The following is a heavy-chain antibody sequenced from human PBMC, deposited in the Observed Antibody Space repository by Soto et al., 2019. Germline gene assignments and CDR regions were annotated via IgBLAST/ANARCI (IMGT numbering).Heavy chain of an antibody. CDR2: NYHSGGP. J-gene: IGHJ3*02. CDR3: ARDYADAFDI. Sequence: QVQLQESGPGLVKPSETLSLTCTVSGGSISSYYWSWIRQPPGKGLEWIGYNYHSGGPNYSPSPKSLVTIAVDTSKTQFSLKLSSVHAADTAVYYCARDYADAFDIWGQGTMVTVSS. V-gene: IGHV4-59*01. CDR1: GGSISSYY. D-gene: IGHD2-2*01.